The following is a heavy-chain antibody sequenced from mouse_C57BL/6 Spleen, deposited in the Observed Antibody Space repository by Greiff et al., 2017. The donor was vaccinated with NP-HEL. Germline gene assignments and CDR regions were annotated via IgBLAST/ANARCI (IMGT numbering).Heavy chain of an antibody. Sequence: QVQLQQPGAELVKPGASVKMSCKASGYTFTSYWITWVKQRPGQGLEWIGYIYPGSGSTNYNEKFKSKATLTVDTSSSTAYMQLSSLTSEDSAVYDCARYYYGSSSYYFDYWGQGTTLTVSS. CDR2: IYPGSGST. V-gene: IGHV1-55*01. CDR3: ARYYYGSSSYYFDY. D-gene: IGHD1-1*01. CDR1: GYTFTSYW. J-gene: IGHJ2*01.